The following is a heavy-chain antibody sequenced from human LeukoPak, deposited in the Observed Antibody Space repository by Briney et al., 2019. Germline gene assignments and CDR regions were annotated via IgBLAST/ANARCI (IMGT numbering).Heavy chain of an antibody. CDR2: INHSGST. Sequence: SETLSLTCAVYGGSFSGYYWSWIRQPPGKGLEWIGEINHSGSTNYNPSLKSRVTISVDTSKNQFSLKLSSVTAADTAVYYCASTGQRSWFDPWGQGTLVTVSS. D-gene: IGHD7-27*01. V-gene: IGHV4-34*01. CDR3: ASTGQRSWFDP. CDR1: GGSFSGYY. J-gene: IGHJ5*02.